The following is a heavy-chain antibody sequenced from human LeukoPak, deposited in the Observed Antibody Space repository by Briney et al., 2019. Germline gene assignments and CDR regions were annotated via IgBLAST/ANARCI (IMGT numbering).Heavy chain of an antibody. CDR3: ARDPYSSGWYADY. D-gene: IGHD6-19*01. J-gene: IGHJ4*02. Sequence: MGWISAYNGNTNYAQKLQGRVTMTTDTSTSTAYMELRSLRSDDTAVYYCARDPYSSGWYADYWGQGTLVTVSS. CDR2: ISAYNGNT. V-gene: IGHV1-18*01.